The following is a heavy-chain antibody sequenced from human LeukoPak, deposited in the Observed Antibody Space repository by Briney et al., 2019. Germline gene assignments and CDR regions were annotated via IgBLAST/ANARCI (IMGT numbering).Heavy chain of an antibody. CDR1: GFTFSSYA. V-gene: IGHV3-23*01. CDR2: ISGNGGST. D-gene: IGHD3-22*01. CDR3: AKGVSSGYPSFFDY. J-gene: IGHJ4*02. Sequence: GGSLRLSCAASGFTFSSYATYAMTWVRQAPGKGLEWVSAISGNGGSTYYADSVKGRFTISRDNSKNTLYLQMNSLRAEDTAVYYCAKGVSSGYPSFFDYWGQGTLVTVSS.